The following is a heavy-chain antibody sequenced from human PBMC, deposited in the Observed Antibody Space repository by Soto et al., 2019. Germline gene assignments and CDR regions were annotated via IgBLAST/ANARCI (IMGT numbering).Heavy chain of an antibody. D-gene: IGHD3-10*01. CDR2: IYYSGST. V-gene: IGHV4-59*01. J-gene: IGHJ6*02. Sequence: SETLSLTCTVSGGSISSYYWSWIRQPPGKGLEWIGYIYYSGSTNYNPSLKSRVTISVDTSKNQFSLKLSSVTAADTAVYYCARGGGGSGTHYYYGMDVWGQGTTVTVSS. CDR1: GGSISSYY. CDR3: ARGGGGSGTHYYYGMDV.